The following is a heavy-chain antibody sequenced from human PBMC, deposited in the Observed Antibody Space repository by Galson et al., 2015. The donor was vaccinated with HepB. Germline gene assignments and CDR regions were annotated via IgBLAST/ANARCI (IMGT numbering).Heavy chain of an antibody. CDR2: INPNSGGT. V-gene: IGHV1-2*06. CDR1: GYTFTGYY. CDR3: ARDRETDDYGDPTVVDP. J-gene: IGHJ5*02. D-gene: IGHD4-17*01. Sequence: SVKVSCKASGYTFTGYYMHWVRQAPGQGLEWMGRINPNSGGTNYAQEFQGRVTMTRDTSISTAYMELSRLRSDDTAVYYCARDRETDDYGDPTVVDPWGQGTLVTVSS.